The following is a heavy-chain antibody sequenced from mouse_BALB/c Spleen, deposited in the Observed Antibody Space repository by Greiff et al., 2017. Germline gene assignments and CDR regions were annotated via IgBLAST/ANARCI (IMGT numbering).Heavy chain of an antibody. CDR3: ARGYYGFYYAMDY. CDR1: GYTFTSYW. Sequence: QVQLQQSGAELAKPGASVKMSCKASGYTFTSYWMHWVKQRPGQGLEWIGYINPSTGYTEYNQKFKDKATLTADKSSSTAYMQLSSLTSEDSAVYYCARGYYGFYYAMDYWGQGTSVTVSS. V-gene: IGHV1-7*01. D-gene: IGHD1-2*01. J-gene: IGHJ4*01. CDR2: INPSTGYT.